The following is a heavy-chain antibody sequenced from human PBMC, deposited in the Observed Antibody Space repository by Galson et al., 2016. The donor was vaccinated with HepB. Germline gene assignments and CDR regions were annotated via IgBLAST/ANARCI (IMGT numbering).Heavy chain of an antibody. Sequence: SLRLSCAASGFTFSGSAIHWVRQASGKGLEWVGRIRSKPNNYATAYAESVKGRFTVSSDDSKNTVYLQMNSLKTEDTAVYYCTRRTYYYDRSGYSPFDYWGQGTLVTVSS. CDR1: GFTFSGSA. CDR2: IRSKPNNYAT. J-gene: IGHJ4*02. CDR3: TRRTYYYDRSGYSPFDY. V-gene: IGHV3-73*01. D-gene: IGHD3-22*01.